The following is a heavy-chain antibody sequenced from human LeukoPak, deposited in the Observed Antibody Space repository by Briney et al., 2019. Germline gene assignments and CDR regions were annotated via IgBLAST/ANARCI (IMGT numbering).Heavy chain of an antibody. Sequence: GGSLRLSCAASGFTSSSYGMHWVRQAPGKGLEWVAVIWYDGSNKYYADSVKGRFTISRDNSKNTLYLQMNSLRAEDTAVYYCASDPSQDSSGYYGNDYWGQGTLVTVSS. V-gene: IGHV3-33*01. CDR1: GFTSSSYG. J-gene: IGHJ4*02. D-gene: IGHD3-22*01. CDR3: ASDPSQDSSGYYGNDY. CDR2: IWYDGSNK.